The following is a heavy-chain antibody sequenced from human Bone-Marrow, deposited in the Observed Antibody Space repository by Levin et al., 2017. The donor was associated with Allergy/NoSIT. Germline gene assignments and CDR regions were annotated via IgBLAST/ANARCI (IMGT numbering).Heavy chain of an antibody. CDR1: GFTFSSYA. CDR2: ISGSGGST. Sequence: GGSLRLSCAASGFTFSSYAMSWVRQAPGKGLEWVSAISGSGGSTYYADSVKGRFTISRDNSKNTLYLQMNSLRAEDTAVYYCAKDISLWGIPTKRILEWLLHNYYYYYYMDVWGKGTTVTVSS. D-gene: IGHD3-3*01. CDR3: AKDISLWGIPTKRILEWLLHNYYYYYYMDV. J-gene: IGHJ6*03. V-gene: IGHV3-23*01.